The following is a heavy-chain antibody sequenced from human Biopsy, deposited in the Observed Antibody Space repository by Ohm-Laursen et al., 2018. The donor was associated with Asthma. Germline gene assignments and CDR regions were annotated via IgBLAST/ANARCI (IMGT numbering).Heavy chain of an antibody. CDR3: ASDFPKDYVRYNFQF. D-gene: IGHD4-17*01. CDR1: GYSLTDLS. J-gene: IGHJ4*02. Sequence: ASVKVSCKISGYSLTDLSMHWVRQAPGQGLEWMGGHDHEEGGTVNARRFQGRVTMTEDTSTDTAYMELSSLSSGDTAVYYCASDFPKDYVRYNFQFWGQGTLVNVSS. CDR2: HDHEEGGT. V-gene: IGHV1-24*01.